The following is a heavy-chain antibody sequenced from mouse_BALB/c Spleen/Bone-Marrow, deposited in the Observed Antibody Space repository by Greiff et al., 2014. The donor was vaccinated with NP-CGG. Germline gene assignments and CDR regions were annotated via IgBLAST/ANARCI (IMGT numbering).Heavy chain of an antibody. CDR3: TRDDGGFAY. CDR1: GYTFTSYW. CDR2: IYPSDSYT. V-gene: IGHV1-69*02. D-gene: IGHD1-1*02. Sequence: QVQLKESGTDLVRPGASVKLSCKASGYTFTSYWINWVKQRPGQGLEWIGNIYPSDSYTNYNQKFKDKATLTVDKSSSTAYMHLSSPTSEDSADYYCTRDDGGFAYWGQGTLVTVSA. J-gene: IGHJ3*01.